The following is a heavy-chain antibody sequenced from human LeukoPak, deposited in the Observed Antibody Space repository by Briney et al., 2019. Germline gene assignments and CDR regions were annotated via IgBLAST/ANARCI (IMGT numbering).Heavy chain of an antibody. V-gene: IGHV4-61*02. CDR2: IYISGST. Sequence: SETLSLTCTVSGGSISSGNYYWSWIRQPAAKGLERIGRIYISGSTNYNPSLKSRVTISVDRSKNQFSLKLSSVTAADTAVYYCARIYCGGDCRGYYYHYYMDVWGKGTTVTISS. CDR1: GGSISSGNYY. D-gene: IGHD2-21*02. CDR3: ARIYCGGDCRGYYYHYYMDV. J-gene: IGHJ6*03.